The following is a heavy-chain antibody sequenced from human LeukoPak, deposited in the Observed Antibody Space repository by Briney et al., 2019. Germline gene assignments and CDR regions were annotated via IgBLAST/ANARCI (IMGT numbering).Heavy chain of an antibody. J-gene: IGHJ4*02. Sequence: ASVKVSCKASGYTFTGYYMHWVRQAPGQGLEWMAQINPSGDSTHYAQRLQGRVTMTRDTSTNTVYMEVSSLRSEDTAVYFCARSGSYSPFDYWGQGTLVTVSS. CDR3: ARSGSYSPFDY. V-gene: IGHV1-46*01. CDR2: INPSGDST. D-gene: IGHD1-26*01. CDR1: GYTFTGYY.